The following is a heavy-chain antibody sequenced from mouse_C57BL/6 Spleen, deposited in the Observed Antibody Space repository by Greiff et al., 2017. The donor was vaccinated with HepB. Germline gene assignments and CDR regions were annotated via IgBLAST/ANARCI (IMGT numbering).Heavy chain of an antibody. Sequence: EVQLKQSGAELVRPGASVKLSCTASGFNIKDDYMHWVKQRPEQGLEWIGWIDPENGDTEYASKFQGKATITADTSSNTAYLQLSSLTSEDTAVYYCTSGKNGWLGYWGQGTTLTVSS. D-gene: IGHD2-3*01. CDR2: IDPENGDT. CDR1: GFNIKDDY. CDR3: TSGKNGWLGY. V-gene: IGHV14-4*01. J-gene: IGHJ2*01.